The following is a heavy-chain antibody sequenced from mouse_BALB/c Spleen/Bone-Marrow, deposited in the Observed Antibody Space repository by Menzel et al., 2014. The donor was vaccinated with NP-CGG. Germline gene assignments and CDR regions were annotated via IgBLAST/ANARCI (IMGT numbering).Heavy chain of an antibody. CDR3: ARFPMDY. V-gene: IGHV7-3*02. CDR1: GFTFTDYY. CDR2: IRNKAYGYTT. Sequence: EVKLMESGGGLVQPGGSLRLSCTTSGFTFTDYYMSWVRQPPGKALEWLAFIRNKAYGYTTEYSASVRGRFTISRDNSQSILYLQMNTLRAEDSATYYCARFPMDYWCQGTSVTVSS. J-gene: IGHJ4*01.